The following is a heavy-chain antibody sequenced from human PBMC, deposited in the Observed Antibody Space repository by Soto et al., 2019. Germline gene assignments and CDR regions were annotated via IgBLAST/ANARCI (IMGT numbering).Heavy chain of an antibody. J-gene: IGHJ4*02. CDR3: ANMYSSSSGVGY. Sequence: GGSLRLSCAASGFTFSSYAMSWVRQAPGKGLEWVSAISGSGSSTYYADSVKGRFTISRDNSKNTLYLQMNSLRAEDTAVYYCANMYSSSSGVGYWGQGTLVTVSS. CDR2: ISGSGSST. V-gene: IGHV3-23*01. D-gene: IGHD6-6*01. CDR1: GFTFSSYA.